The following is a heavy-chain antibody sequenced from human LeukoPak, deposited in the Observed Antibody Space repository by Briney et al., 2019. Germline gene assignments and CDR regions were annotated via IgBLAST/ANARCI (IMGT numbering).Heavy chain of an antibody. CDR2: ISYDGSNK. Sequence: GGSLRLSCAAPGFTFSSYGMHWVRQAPGKGLEWVAVISYDGSNKYYADSVKGRFTISRDNSKNTLYLQMNSLRAEDTAVYYCARDGGSSGTGAYYMDVWGKGTTVTVSS. J-gene: IGHJ6*03. D-gene: IGHD2-15*01. CDR1: GFTFSSYG. CDR3: ARDGGSSGTGAYYMDV. V-gene: IGHV3-30*03.